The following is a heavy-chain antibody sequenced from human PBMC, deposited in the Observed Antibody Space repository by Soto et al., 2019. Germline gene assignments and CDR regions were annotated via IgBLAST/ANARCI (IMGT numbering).Heavy chain of an antibody. V-gene: IGHV4-4*02. CDR3: ASRDPGTSVDY. CDR1: GGSFTSNNW. D-gene: IGHD1-7*01. Sequence: SETLSLTCAVCGGSFTSNNWWTWVRQPPGQGLEWIGEIYRTGSTNYNPSLKSRVTISLDKSENQFSLKVTSLTAADTAVYYCASRDPGTSVDYWGQGTLVTVSS. J-gene: IGHJ4*02. CDR2: IYRTGST.